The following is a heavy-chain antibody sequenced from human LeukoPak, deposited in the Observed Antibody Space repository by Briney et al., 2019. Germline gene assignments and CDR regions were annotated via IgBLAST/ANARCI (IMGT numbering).Heavy chain of an antibody. CDR1: GGSFSGYY. CDR3: AGGGSGRMYNWFDP. Sequence: SETLSLTCAVYGGSFSGYYWSWIRQPPGKGLEWIGEINHSGSTNYNPSLKSRVTISVDTSKNQFSLKLSSVTAADTAVYYCAGGGSGRMYNWFDPWGQGTLVTVSS. D-gene: IGHD3-10*01. J-gene: IGHJ5*02. CDR2: INHSGST. V-gene: IGHV4-34*01.